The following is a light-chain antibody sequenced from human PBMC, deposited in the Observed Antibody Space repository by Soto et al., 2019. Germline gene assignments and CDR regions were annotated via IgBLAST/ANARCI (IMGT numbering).Light chain of an antibody. CDR2: DVR. CDR1: SSDVGYYNY. Sequence: QSALTQPASVSGSPGQSITISCTGTSSDVGYYNYVSWYQQHPGKVPKLMIYDVRNRPSGVSNRFSGSKSGNTASLTISGLQAEDEADYYCSSYTSSSTYVFGTGTKVTVL. CDR3: SSYTSSSTYV. J-gene: IGLJ1*01. V-gene: IGLV2-14*03.